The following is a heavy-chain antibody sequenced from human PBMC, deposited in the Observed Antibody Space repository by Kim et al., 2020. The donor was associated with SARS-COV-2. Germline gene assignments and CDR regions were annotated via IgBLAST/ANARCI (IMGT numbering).Heavy chain of an antibody. CDR3: ARATRRGYYYASSDLDY. Sequence: LKSRVTISVDTSKNQFSLKLSSVTAADTAVYYCARATRRGYYYASSDLDYWGQGTLVTVSS. D-gene: IGHD3-22*01. V-gene: IGHV4-59*01. J-gene: IGHJ4*02.